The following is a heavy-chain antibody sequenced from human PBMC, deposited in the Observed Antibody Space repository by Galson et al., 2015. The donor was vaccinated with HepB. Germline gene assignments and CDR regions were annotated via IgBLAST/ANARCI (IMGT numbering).Heavy chain of an antibody. CDR1: GFTFSDDY. V-gene: IGHV3-11*01. Sequence: SLRLSCAASGFTFSDDYMTWIRQAPGKGLEWVSYISSSSTIVYYADSVKGRFTISRDNAKNSLYLQMNSLRADDTAVYYCARGEAGELLYWGRGTLVTVSS. J-gene: IGHJ2*01. CDR3: ARGEAGELLY. D-gene: IGHD6-19*01. CDR2: ISSSSTIV.